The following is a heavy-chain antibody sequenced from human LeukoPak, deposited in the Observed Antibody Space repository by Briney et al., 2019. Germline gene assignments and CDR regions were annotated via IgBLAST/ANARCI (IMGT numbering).Heavy chain of an antibody. CDR1: GGSISNYY. Sequence: SETLSLTCTVSGGSISNYYWSWIRQPPGKGLEWIGYIYYSGSTSYNPSLKSRVTISVDTSKNQFSLKLSSVTAADTAVYFCARHGWTLRYWGQGTLVTVSS. CDR2: IYYSGST. D-gene: IGHD3-16*01. V-gene: IGHV4-59*01. J-gene: IGHJ4*02. CDR3: ARHGWTLRY.